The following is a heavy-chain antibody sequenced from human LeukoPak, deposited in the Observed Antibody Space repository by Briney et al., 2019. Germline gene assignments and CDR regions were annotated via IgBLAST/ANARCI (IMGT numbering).Heavy chain of an antibody. V-gene: IGHV4-34*01. CDR3: VRARFDY. CDR1: GGSFTTYY. J-gene: IGHJ4*02. CDR2: INHGGST. Sequence: PSETLSLTCAAFGGSFTTYYWTWIRQPPGKGLEWIGEINHGGSTNYNPSLKSRVTISVDTSKNQFSLKLTSVTAADTAVYYCVRARFDYWGQGTLVTVSS.